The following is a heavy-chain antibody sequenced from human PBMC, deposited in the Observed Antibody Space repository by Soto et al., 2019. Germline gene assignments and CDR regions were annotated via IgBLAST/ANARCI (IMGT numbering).Heavy chain of an antibody. D-gene: IGHD3-3*01. Sequence: QITLNESGPTQVKPRQTLTLTCTFSGFSLTTSGVGVGWIRQSPGKAPEWLALIYWDDDKRYSPSLKSRLTSTKDTSKNPLVLKMADLDPADTATYYCAHRVLRTVFGLVTTTAIYFDFWGQGTPVAVSS. CDR1: GFSLTTSGVG. CDR2: IYWDDDK. V-gene: IGHV2-5*02. CDR3: AHRVLRTVFGLVTTTAIYFDF. J-gene: IGHJ4*02.